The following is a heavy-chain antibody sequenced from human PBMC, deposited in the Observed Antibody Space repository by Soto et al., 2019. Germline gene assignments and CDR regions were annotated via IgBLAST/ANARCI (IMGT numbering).Heavy chain of an antibody. Sequence: SETLSLTCAVYGGSFSGYYWTWIRQSPEKGLEWIGEVNHGGSSNYDPSLKGRITISGDTSKNQFSLKLSSVTAADTAVYYCGRGITPKVVQTDAPDKCCFGSWSRGTLVTLS. J-gene: IGHJ5*01. CDR1: GGSFSGYY. CDR2: VNHGGSS. V-gene: IGHV4-34*01. CDR3: GRGITPKVVQTDAPDKCCFGS. D-gene: IGHD2-15*01.